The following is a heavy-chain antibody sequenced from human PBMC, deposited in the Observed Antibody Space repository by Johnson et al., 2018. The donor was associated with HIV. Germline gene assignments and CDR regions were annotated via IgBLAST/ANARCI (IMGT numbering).Heavy chain of an antibody. J-gene: IGHJ3*02. CDR3: AREESSPGGVAFDI. V-gene: IGHV3-7*01. D-gene: IGHD3-16*01. CDR1: GFTFRSYW. CDR2: IKEDGSEK. Sequence: VQLVESGGHLVQPGGSLRLSCAASGFTFRSYWMSWVRQAPGKGLEWVANIKEDGSEKYYVDSVKGRFTISRDNAKNTLYLQMGSLRAEDMAVYYCAREESSPGGVAFDIWGQGTMVTVSS.